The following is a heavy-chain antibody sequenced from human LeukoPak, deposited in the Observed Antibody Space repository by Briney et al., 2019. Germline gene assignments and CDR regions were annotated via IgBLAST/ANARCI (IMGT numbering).Heavy chain of an antibody. CDR3: ARVGYCSGGSCPFYY. J-gene: IGHJ4*02. D-gene: IGHD2-15*01. CDR2: ISSSSSYI. CDR1: GFTFSSYS. V-gene: IGHV3-21*01. Sequence: GGSLRLSCAVSGFTFSSYSMNWVRQAPGKGLEWVSSISSSSSYIYYADSVKGRFTISRDNAKNSLYLQMNSLRAEDTAVYYCARVGYCSGGSCPFYYWGQGTLVTVSS.